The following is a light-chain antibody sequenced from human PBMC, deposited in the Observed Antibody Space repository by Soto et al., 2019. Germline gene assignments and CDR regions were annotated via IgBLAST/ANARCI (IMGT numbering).Light chain of an antibody. CDR3: QQYENWPQLT. CDR1: HSVTSDY. V-gene: IGKV3-15*01. J-gene: IGKJ4*01. Sequence: EIVLTQSPGTLSLSPGERATLSCRASHSVTSDYLAWYQQKPGQAPRLLIYGASSRAPGIPTRFSGSGSGTEFTLTISSLQSEDFAVYYCQQYENWPQLTFGGGTKVDIK. CDR2: GAS.